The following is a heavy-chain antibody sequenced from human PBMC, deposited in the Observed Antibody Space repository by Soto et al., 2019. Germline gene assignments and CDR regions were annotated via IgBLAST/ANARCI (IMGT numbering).Heavy chain of an antibody. D-gene: IGHD1-1*01. CDR3: ARDKQIANWNIYATSLQEYFDY. V-gene: IGHV1-3*01. Sequence: GASVKVSCKASGYTFTSYAMHWVRQAPGQRLEWMGWINAGNGNTKYSQKFQGRVTITRDTSASTAYMELSSLRSEDTAVYYCARDKQIANWNIYATSLQEYFDYWGQGTLVTVSS. J-gene: IGHJ4*02. CDR1: GYTFTSYA. CDR2: INAGNGNT.